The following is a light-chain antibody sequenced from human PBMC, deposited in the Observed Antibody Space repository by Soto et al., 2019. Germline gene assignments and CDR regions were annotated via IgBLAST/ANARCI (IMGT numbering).Light chain of an antibody. CDR3: QQYNSAPLT. CDR1: QGIAPY. J-gene: IGKJ4*01. Sequence: DVQMTQSPSSLSAFVGDRVTITCRASQGIAPYLAWFQQKPGKVPKLLIYATSTLQSGFPSRFSGSGSGTDFTLTINSLQPEDVGTYYCQQYNSAPLTFGGGTKVEIK. CDR2: ATS. V-gene: IGKV1-27*01.